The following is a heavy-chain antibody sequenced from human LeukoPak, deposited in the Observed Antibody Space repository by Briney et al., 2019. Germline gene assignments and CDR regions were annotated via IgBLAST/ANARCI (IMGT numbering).Heavy chain of an antibody. Sequence: GASVKVSCKASGYTFTSYYMHWVRQAPGQGLEWMGIINPSGGSTSYAQKFQGRVTMTRDTSTTTVYMELSSLRSEDTAVYYCARDPSSLGEAFDIWGQGTMVTVSS. V-gene: IGHV1-46*01. CDR1: GYTFTSYY. CDR2: INPSGGST. CDR3: ARDPSSLGEAFDI. J-gene: IGHJ3*02. D-gene: IGHD3-16*01.